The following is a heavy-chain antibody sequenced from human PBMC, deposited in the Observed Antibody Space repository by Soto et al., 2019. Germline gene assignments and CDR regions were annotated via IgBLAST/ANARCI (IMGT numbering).Heavy chain of an antibody. J-gene: IGHJ4*02. CDR3: AKPSYISGWQKTETPFDY. V-gene: IGHV3-30*18. CDR2: ISYDGHNK. CDR1: GFTFSSYA. Sequence: QVQLVESGGGVVQPGRSLRLSCAASGFTFSSYALHWVRQAPGKGPEWVAVISYDGHNKYYADSVKGRFTISRDNSKNTLYLQMNNLRPEDTAVYYCAKPSYISGWQKTETPFDYWGQGTLVTVSS. D-gene: IGHD6-19*01.